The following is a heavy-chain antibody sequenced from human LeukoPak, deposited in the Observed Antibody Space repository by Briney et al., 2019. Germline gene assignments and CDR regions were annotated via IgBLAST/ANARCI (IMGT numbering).Heavy chain of an antibody. D-gene: IGHD3-22*01. Sequence: PGGSLRLSCAASGFTFDDYAMSWVRQAPGKGLEWVSRINWNGGSTSYADSVKGRFTISRDNAKNSLYLQMNSLRAEDTALYYCASSRYDSSGYYGIIGYWGQGTLVTVSS. CDR2: INWNGGST. CDR1: GFTFDDYA. V-gene: IGHV3-20*04. CDR3: ASSRYDSSGYYGIIGY. J-gene: IGHJ4*02.